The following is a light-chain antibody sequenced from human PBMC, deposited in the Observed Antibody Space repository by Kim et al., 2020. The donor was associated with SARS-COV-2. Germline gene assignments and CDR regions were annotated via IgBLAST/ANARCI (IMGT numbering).Light chain of an antibody. CDR3: QQYYSYPGT. V-gene: IGKV1-8*01. Sequence: AIRITQSPSSLSASTGDRITISCRASQGISSSLAWYQQKPGRAPKLLIYAAVTLQSGVPSRFSGSGSGTDFTLTISCLQSEDFATYYCQQYYSYPGTFGQGTKVDIK. CDR1: QGISSS. CDR2: AAV. J-gene: IGKJ1*01.